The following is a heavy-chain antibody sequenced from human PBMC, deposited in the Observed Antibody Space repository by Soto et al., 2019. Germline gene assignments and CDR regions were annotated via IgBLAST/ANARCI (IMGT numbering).Heavy chain of an antibody. CDR1: GFTFSSYS. CDR2: ISSSSSYI. J-gene: IGHJ6*02. D-gene: IGHD2-2*01. CDR3: ARGEDIVVVPAAYYYYYYGMDV. Sequence: GGSLRLSCAASGFTFSSYSMNWVRQAPGKGLEWVSSISSSSSYIYYADSVKGRFTISRDNAKNSLYLQMNSLRAEDTAVYYCARGEDIVVVPAAYYYYYYGMDVWGQGTTVTVSS. V-gene: IGHV3-21*01.